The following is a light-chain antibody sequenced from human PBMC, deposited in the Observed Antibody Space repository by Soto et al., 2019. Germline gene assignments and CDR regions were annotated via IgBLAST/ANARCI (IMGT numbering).Light chain of an antibody. Sequence: DIQMTQSPSTLSASVGDRVTITCRASQSISSWLAWYQQKPGKAPKLLIYKASSLESGVPSRFSGSGSGTEFTLTISSLQPDDFATYYCQQYNIYWTFGQGNKVEIK. CDR3: QQYNIYWT. J-gene: IGKJ1*01. CDR2: KAS. CDR1: QSISSW. V-gene: IGKV1-5*03.